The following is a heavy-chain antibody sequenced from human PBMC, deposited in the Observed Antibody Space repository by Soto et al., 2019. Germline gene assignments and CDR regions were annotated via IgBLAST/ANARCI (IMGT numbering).Heavy chain of an antibody. CDR2: INVENGNT. CDR1: GYIFTTYA. V-gene: IGHV1-3*01. D-gene: IGHD2-21*01. J-gene: IGHJ3*01. Sequence: AASVKVSCKASGYIFTTYAIHWVRQAPGQRLEWMGWINVENGNTKYSQNFQGRVTITRDTSASTVYMDLSSLKLEDTAVYYCARLRFCGGDSCYPLDVWGQGSKVTVSS. CDR3: ARLRFCGGDSCYPLDV.